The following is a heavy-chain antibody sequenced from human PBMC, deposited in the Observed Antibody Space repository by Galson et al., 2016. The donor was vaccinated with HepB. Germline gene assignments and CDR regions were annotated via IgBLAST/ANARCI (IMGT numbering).Heavy chain of an antibody. D-gene: IGHD6-13*01. J-gene: IGHJ6*02. V-gene: IGHV1-69*06. CDR2: IIPIFGTT. CDR3: ARGRYSSSWYGDNYYYYGMDV. CDR1: GDTFNNYA. Sequence: SVKVSCKASGDTFNNYAFSWVRQAPGQGLEWMGGIIPIFGTTNYAQEFQGRVTITADKSTNTAYMELSSLRSEDTAVYYCARGRYSSSWYGDNYYYYGMDVWGQGTTVTVSS.